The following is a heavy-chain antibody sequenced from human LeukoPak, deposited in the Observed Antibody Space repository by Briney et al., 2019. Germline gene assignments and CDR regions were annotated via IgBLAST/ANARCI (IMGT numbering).Heavy chain of an antibody. D-gene: IGHD4-17*01. CDR2: INPSGGST. J-gene: IGHJ6*03. CDR3: ARTTTATQNDYYYHMDV. Sequence: ASVKVSCKASGYTFTSYYMHWVRQAPGEGLEWMGIINPSGGSTSYAQKFQGRVTMTRDMSTSTVYMELSSLRSEDTAVYYCARTTTATQNDYYYHMDVWGKGTTVTVSS. V-gene: IGHV1-46*01. CDR1: GYTFTSYY.